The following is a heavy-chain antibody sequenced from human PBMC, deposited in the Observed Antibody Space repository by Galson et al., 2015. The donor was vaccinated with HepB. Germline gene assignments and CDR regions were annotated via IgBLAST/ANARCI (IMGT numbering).Heavy chain of an antibody. Sequence: SLRLSCAASGFTFSSYGMHWVRQAPGKGLEWVAVISYDGSNKYYADSVKGRFTISRDNSKHTLYLQMNSLRAEDTAVYYCAKEGWELLNYYYYMDVWGKGTTVTVSS. CDR2: ISYDGSNK. D-gene: IGHD1-26*01. CDR1: GFTFSSYG. CDR3: AKEGWELLNYYYYMDV. J-gene: IGHJ6*03. V-gene: IGHV3-30*18.